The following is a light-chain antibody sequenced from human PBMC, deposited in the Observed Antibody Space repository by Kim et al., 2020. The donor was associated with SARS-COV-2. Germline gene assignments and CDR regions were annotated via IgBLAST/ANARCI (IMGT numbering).Light chain of an antibody. CDR2: EVS. V-gene: IGLV2-14*01. CDR3: SSYIRGSTNYV. CDR1: SSDVDGYKY. J-gene: IGLJ1*01. Sequence: QSALTQPASVSGSPGQSITISCTGTSSDVDGYKYVSWYQQHPGKAPKLVIYEVSNRPSGVSNRFSGSKSGNTASLTISGLQAEDEADYYCSSYIRGSTNYVFGTGTKVTVL.